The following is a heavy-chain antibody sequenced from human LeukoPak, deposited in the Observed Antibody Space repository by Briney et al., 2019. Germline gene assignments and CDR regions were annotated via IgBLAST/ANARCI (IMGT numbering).Heavy chain of an antibody. Sequence: GGSLRLSCAGSGFTFSSCEMNWVRQAPGKGLEWVSYISFSGDTKYYADSVKGRFTISRDNDKNSLYLQMNSLRAEDTAVYYCARRGCGGDCYSHSGYFDLWGRGTLVTVSS. CDR2: ISFSGDTK. CDR1: GFTFSSCE. CDR3: ARRGCGGDCYSHSGYFDL. J-gene: IGHJ2*01. V-gene: IGHV3-48*03. D-gene: IGHD2-21*02.